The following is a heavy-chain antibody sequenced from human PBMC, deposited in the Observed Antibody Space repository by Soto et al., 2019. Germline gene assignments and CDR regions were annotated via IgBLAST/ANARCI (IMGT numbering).Heavy chain of an antibody. CDR1: GFTFSDYD. D-gene: IGHD5-18*01. V-gene: IGHV1-8*01. J-gene: IGHJ4*02. CDR3: ARRARMGTQLWLPFDY. Sequence: QVQLVQSGAEVKWPGTSVKVSCEGSGFTFSDYDINWVRQAPGQGLEWMGWVNPKSGNTGYAQEFQGRVTMTRDFFINTVCMVLTSLTSEDTAVYYCARRARMGTQLWLPFDYWAQGTLVTVSS. CDR2: VNPKSGNT.